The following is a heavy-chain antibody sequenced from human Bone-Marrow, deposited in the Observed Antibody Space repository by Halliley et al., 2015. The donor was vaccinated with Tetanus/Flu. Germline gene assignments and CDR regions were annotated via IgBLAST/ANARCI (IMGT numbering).Heavy chain of an antibody. V-gene: IGHV4-4*02. J-gene: IGHJ6*02. D-gene: IGHD3-10*01. Sequence: IGKIYAGGPTNYTPSLKSRVSISMDRPNNQFSLPLNSVPAADTATYYCASGDPSFGEYGLDVWGRGTTVTVSS. CDR3: ASGDPSFGEYGLDV. CDR2: IYAGGPT.